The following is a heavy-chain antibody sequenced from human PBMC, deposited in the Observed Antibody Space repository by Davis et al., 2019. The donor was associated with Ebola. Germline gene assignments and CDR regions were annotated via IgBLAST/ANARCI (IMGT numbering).Heavy chain of an antibody. Sequence: PGGSLRLSCAASGFTFSSYSMNWVRQAPGKGLEWVSSISSSSSYIYYADSVKGRFTISRDNAKNSLYLQMNSLRAEDTAVYYCARATIFGVVDYYYYMDVWGKGTTVTVSS. CDR1: GFTFSSYS. D-gene: IGHD3-3*01. CDR2: ISSSSSYI. J-gene: IGHJ6*03. V-gene: IGHV3-21*01. CDR3: ARATIFGVVDYYYYMDV.